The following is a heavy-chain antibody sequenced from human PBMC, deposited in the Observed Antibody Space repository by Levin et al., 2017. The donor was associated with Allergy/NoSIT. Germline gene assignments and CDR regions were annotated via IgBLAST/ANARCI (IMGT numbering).Heavy chain of an antibody. Sequence: SCAASGFSFSSFWMSWVRQAPGKGLEWVANIKQDGSEAHYADTVEGRFTVSRDNGKESLFLQMNSLRAEDTAVYYCARERGGVLDYWGQGTLVTVSS. CDR1: GFSFSSFW. D-gene: IGHD2-8*02. CDR3: ARERGGVLDY. CDR2: IKQDGSEA. J-gene: IGHJ4*02. V-gene: IGHV3-7*01.